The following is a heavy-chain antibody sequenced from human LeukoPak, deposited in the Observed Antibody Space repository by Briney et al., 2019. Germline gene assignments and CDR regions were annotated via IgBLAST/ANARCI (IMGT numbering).Heavy chain of an antibody. Sequence: SETLSLTCTVSGGSISSYYWSWIRQPPGKGLVWIGYIYYSGSTNYNPSLKSRVTISVDTSKNQFSLRLSSVTAADTAVYYCARFASSSWYNWFDPWGQGTLVTVSS. D-gene: IGHD6-13*01. CDR2: IYYSGST. CDR1: GGSISSYY. CDR3: ARFASSSWYNWFDP. V-gene: IGHV4-59*08. J-gene: IGHJ5*02.